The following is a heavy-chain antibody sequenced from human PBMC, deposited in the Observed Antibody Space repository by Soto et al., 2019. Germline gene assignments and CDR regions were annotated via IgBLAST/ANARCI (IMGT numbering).Heavy chain of an antibody. CDR3: AKDLVGAALSLENYFDY. CDR1: GFTFDDSA. V-gene: IGHV3-9*01. Sequence: EVQLVEYGGGLVQPGRSLRLSCAASGFTFDDSAMHWVRQAPGKGLEWVSGISCNSGSIGYADSVKGRFTISRDNAKNSLYLQMNSLRAEDTALYYCAKDLVGAALSLENYFDYWGQGTLVTVSS. J-gene: IGHJ4*02. CDR2: ISCNSGSI. D-gene: IGHD3-10*01.